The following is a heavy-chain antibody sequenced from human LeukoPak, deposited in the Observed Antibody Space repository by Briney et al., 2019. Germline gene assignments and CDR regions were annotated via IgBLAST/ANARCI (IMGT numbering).Heavy chain of an antibody. Sequence: SVKVSCKASGGTFSNYAINWVRQAPGQGLEWMGRIIPILGTANYAQKLQGRVTITPDKTTSTAYMALSSLKSEGTSVYYCARDQIAAAGKGDYWGQGTLVTVSS. D-gene: IGHD6-13*01. J-gene: IGHJ4*02. CDR3: ARDQIAAAGKGDY. V-gene: IGHV1-69*04. CDR1: GGTFSNYA. CDR2: IIPILGTA.